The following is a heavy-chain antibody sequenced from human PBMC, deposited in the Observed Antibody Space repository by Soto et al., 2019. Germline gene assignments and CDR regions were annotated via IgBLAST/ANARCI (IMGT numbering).Heavy chain of an antibody. CDR3: VRGGVAPYSVAGFDY. V-gene: IGHV3-23*01. CDR1: GFTFSSYT. Sequence: PGGSLRLSCAASGFTFSSYTMTWVRQAPGKGLEWVSGISGSGNNILYADSVKGRFTISRDNSKNILYLQMNSLRAEDTAIYYCVRGGVAPYSVAGFDYWGQGTLVTVSS. CDR2: ISGSGNNI. J-gene: IGHJ4*02. D-gene: IGHD6-19*01.